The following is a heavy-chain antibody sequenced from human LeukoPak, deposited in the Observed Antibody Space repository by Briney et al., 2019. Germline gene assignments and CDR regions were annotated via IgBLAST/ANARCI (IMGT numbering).Heavy chain of an antibody. CDR1: GFTFSTYS. D-gene: IGHD1-26*01. V-gene: IGHV3-21*01. CDR2: ISSTSSYI. CDR3: AKALVGATGHFDY. J-gene: IGHJ4*02. Sequence: GGSLRLSCAASGFTFSTYSMNWVRQAPGKGLEWVSSISSTSSYIYYADSVKGRFTISRDNAKNSLYLQMNSLRAEDTAVYYCAKALVGATGHFDYWGQGTLVTVSS.